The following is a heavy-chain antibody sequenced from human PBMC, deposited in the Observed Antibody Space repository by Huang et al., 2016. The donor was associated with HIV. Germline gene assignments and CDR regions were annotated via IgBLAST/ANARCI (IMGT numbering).Heavy chain of an antibody. CDR3: ARQGFGRSDAFDI. J-gene: IGHJ3*02. V-gene: IGHV1-18*01. CDR2: INAYKGNT. Sequence: QVQLVQSGNEVKKPGASVKVSCKASDYSFNSYGINWVRQATGQGLEWMGWINAYKGNTNYAQKLPGRVALTTDTSTSTGYMELRTLLSDDTAVYYCARQGFGRSDAFDIWGQGTMVTVSS. CDR1: DYSFNSYG. D-gene: IGHD3-10*01.